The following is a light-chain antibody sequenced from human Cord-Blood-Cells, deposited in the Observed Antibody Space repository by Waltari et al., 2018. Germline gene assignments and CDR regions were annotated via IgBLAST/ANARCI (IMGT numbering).Light chain of an antibody. CDR2: EGS. Sequence: QSALTQPASVSLSPGQSITISCTGTSSDVGRYNLVSWYQQHPAKAPKLMIYEGSKRPSGVSNRFSGSKSGNTASLTISGLQAEDEADYYCCSYAGSSTFYVFGTGTKVTVL. J-gene: IGLJ1*01. CDR3: CSYAGSSTFYV. V-gene: IGLV2-23*01. CDR1: SSDVGRYNL.